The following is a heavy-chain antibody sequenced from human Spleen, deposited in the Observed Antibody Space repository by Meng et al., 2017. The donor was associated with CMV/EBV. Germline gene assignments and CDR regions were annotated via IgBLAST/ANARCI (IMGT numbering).Heavy chain of an antibody. Sequence: SCAASGLTFSSYWMHWVRQAPGKGLVWVSQIKSDGSSTNYADSVKGRFTISRDNAKNTLYLQMNSLRADDTAVYYCARERYNWKKFDYWGQGSLVTVSS. CDR2: IKSDGSST. J-gene: IGHJ4*02. CDR1: GLTFSSYW. V-gene: IGHV3-74*01. D-gene: IGHD1-1*01. CDR3: ARERYNWKKFDY.